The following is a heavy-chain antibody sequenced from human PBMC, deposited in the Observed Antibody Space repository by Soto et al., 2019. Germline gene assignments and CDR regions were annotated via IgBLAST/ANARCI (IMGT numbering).Heavy chain of an antibody. J-gene: IGHJ4*02. CDR3: AGESSSGWYRVY. Sequence: SETLSLTCTVSGGSISSYYWSWIRQPPGKGLEWIGYIYYSGSTNYNPSLKSRVTISVDTSKDQFSLKLSSVTAADTAVYYCAGESSSGWYRVYWGQGTLVTVSS. CDR1: GGSISSYY. V-gene: IGHV4-59*01. D-gene: IGHD6-19*01. CDR2: IYYSGST.